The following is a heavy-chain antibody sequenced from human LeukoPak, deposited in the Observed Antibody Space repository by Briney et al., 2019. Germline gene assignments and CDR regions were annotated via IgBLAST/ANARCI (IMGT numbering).Heavy chain of an antibody. D-gene: IGHD5-12*01. J-gene: IGHJ4*02. CDR2: IKQDGSEK. CDR3: ASTSLIATFGY. CDR1: GLTVSSNY. V-gene: IGHV3-7*01. Sequence: GGSLRLSCAASGLTVSSNYMSWVRQAPGKGLEWVANIKQDGSEKYYVDSVKGRFTISRDNAKNSLYLQMNSLRAEDTAVYYCASTSLIATFGYWGQGTLVTVSS.